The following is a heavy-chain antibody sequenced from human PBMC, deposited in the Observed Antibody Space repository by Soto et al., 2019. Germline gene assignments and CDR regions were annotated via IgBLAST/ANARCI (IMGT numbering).Heavy chain of an antibody. Sequence: SETLSLTCTVSGGSISSGGYYWSWIRQHPGKGLEWIGYIYYSGSTYYNPSLKSRVTISVDTSKNQFSLKLSSVTAADTAVYYCARERLDYYGSGSYPYFDYWGQGTLVTVSS. CDR2: IYYSGST. V-gene: IGHV4-31*03. CDR1: GGSISSGGYY. D-gene: IGHD3-10*01. J-gene: IGHJ4*02. CDR3: ARERLDYYGSGSYPYFDY.